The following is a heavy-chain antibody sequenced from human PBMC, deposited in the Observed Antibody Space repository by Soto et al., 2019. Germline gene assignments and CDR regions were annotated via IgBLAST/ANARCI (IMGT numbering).Heavy chain of an antibody. CDR2: INAGNGNT. D-gene: IGHD4-17*01. V-gene: IGHV1-3*01. CDR1: GYTFTSYA. CDR3: ARDAYGKLSAVDI. Sequence: QVQLVQSGAEVKKPGASVKVSCKASGYTFTSYAMHWVRQAPGQRLEWMGWINAGNGNTKYSQKFQGRVTITRDTSASTAYMELSSLRSEDTAVYYWARDAYGKLSAVDIWGQGTMVTVSS. J-gene: IGHJ3*02.